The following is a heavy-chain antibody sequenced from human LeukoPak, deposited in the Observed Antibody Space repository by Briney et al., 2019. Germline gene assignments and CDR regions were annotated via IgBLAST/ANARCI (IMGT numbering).Heavy chain of an antibody. D-gene: IGHD2-15*01. CDR2: ISTYNGNK. CDR3: ARDPCSGESCYSP. CDR1: GYTFTGYY. V-gene: IGHV1-18*04. J-gene: IGHJ4*02. Sequence: GASVKVSCKASGYTFTGYYMHWVRQAPGQGLEWVGWISTYNGNKNYAQKLQDRVTLTTDTSTSTAYMELRSLRFDDTAIYYCARDPCSGESCYSPWGQGTLVTVSS.